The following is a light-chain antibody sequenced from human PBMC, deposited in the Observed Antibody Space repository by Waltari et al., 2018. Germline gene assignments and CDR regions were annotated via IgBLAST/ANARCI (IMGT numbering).Light chain of an antibody. CDR1: ASLLHRDRQAY. J-gene: IGKJ4*01. V-gene: IGKV2-29*02. Sequence: DIVMTQTPLSLSVTPGQPASLSLKSSASLLHRDRQAYLFCYLQKSGPSPQLLIHEVSSRVSGVPDRFSGSGSGTYFTLEISRVEADDVGVYYCMQGRDFPLTFGGGTKVEIK. CDR2: EVS. CDR3: MQGRDFPLT.